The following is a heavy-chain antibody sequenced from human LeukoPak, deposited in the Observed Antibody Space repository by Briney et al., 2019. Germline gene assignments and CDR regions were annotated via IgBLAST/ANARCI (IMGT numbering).Heavy chain of an antibody. CDR1: GGSFSGYY. J-gene: IGHJ2*01. Sequence: SETLSLTCAVYGGSFSGYYWSWIRQPPGKGLEWIGEINHSGSTNYNPSLKSGVTRSVDTSKNQLSLKLSSVTAADTAVYYCARGRITMIVVVIPPRYLDLWGRGTLVTVSS. V-gene: IGHV4-34*01. CDR3: ARGRITMIVVVIPPRYLDL. CDR2: INHSGST. D-gene: IGHD3-22*01.